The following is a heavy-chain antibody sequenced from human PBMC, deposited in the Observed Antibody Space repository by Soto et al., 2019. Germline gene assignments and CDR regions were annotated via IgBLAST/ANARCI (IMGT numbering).Heavy chain of an antibody. J-gene: IGHJ4*02. CDR2: IYYSGST. CDR3: AREVGDYVWGSYRSTFYFDY. CDR1: GGSISSYY. Sequence: SSETLSLTCTVSGGSISSYYWSWIRQPPGKGLVWIGYIYYSGSTNYNPSLKSRVTISVDTSKNQFSLKLSSVTAADTAVYYCAREVGDYVWGSYRSTFYFDYWGQGTLVTVSS. V-gene: IGHV4-59*01. D-gene: IGHD3-16*02.